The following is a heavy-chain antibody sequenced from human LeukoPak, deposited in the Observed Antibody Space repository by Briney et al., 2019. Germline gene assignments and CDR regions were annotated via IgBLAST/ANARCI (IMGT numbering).Heavy chain of an antibody. CDR2: ISASGGST. CDR1: GFTFSSSA. J-gene: IGHJ4*02. D-gene: IGHD5-18*01. CDR3: ARESGRYSYSYFDY. V-gene: IGHV3-23*01. Sequence: GGSLRLSCAASGFTFSSSAMSWVRQVPGKGLEWVSGISASGGSTSYADSVRGRFTISRDNSKNTLYVQMNSLRAEDTAVYYCARESGRYSYSYFDYWGQGTLVTVSS.